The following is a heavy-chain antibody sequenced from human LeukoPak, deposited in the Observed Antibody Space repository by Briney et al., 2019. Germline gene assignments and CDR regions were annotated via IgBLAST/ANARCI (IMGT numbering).Heavy chain of an antibody. CDR3: ARDSPVYCSGGSCYSRFRSRWFDP. CDR1: GGSISSSSYY. J-gene: IGHJ5*02. Sequence: PSETLSLTCTVSGGSISSSSYYWSWIRQPAGKGLEWIGRIYTSGSTNYNPSLKSRVTISVDTSKNQFSLKLSSVTAADTAVYYCARDSPVYCSGGSCYSRFRSRWFDPWGQGTLVTVSS. CDR2: IYTSGST. V-gene: IGHV4-61*02. D-gene: IGHD2-15*01.